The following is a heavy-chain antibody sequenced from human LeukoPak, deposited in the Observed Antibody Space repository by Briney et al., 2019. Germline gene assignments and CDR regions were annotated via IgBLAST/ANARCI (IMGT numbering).Heavy chain of an antibody. CDR1: GFTFTNHP. D-gene: IGHD2-2*02. CDR3: AKDRANWAIDD. V-gene: IGHV3-69-1*01. J-gene: IGHJ4*02. Sequence: PGGSLRLSCAASGFTFTNHPMNWARQAPGKGLEWVSYIGGDGVAFYADSVKGRFAMSKDDARKSLYLQMSSLRVEDTALYYCAKDRANWAIDDWGQGTQVTVSS. CDR2: IGGDGVA.